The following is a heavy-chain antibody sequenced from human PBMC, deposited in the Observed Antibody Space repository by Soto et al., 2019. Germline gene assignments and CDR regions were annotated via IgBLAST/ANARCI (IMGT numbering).Heavy chain of an antibody. Sequence: QLLESGPGLVKPSETLSLTCTVSGGSISSSSYYWGWIRQPPGKGLEWIGSIYYSGSTYYNPSLKSRVTISVDTSKNQFSLKLSSVTAADTAVYYCASPSLFYFDYWGQGTLVTVSS. J-gene: IGHJ4*02. CDR3: ASPSLFYFDY. CDR1: GGSISSSSYY. V-gene: IGHV4-39*01. CDR2: IYYSGST.